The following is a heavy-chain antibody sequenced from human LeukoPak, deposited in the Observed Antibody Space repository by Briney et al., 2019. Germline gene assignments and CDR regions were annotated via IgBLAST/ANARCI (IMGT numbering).Heavy chain of an antibody. Sequence: GGSLRLSCAASGFTFSSYWMNWARQAPGKGLEWVASINHNGNVNYYVDSVKGRFTISRDNTKNSLYLQMSNLRAEDTAVYFCARGGGLDVWGQGTTVTVFS. CDR3: ARGGGLDV. CDR1: GFTFSSYW. CDR2: INHNGNVN. V-gene: IGHV3-7*03. D-gene: IGHD3-16*01. J-gene: IGHJ6*02.